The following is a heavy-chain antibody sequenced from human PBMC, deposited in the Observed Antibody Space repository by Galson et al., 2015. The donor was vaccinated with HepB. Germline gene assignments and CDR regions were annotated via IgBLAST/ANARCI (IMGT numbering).Heavy chain of an antibody. CDR2: ISYDGSNK. D-gene: IGHD2-2*01. V-gene: IGHV3-30*18. CDR1: GFTFSSYG. J-gene: IGHJ3*02. Sequence: SLRLSCAASGFTFSSYGMHWVRQAPGKGLEWVAVISYDGSNKYYADSVKGRFTISRDNSKNALYLQMNSLRAEDTAVYYCAKVVGAVVPAAIPHDAFDIWGQGTMVTVSS. CDR3: AKVVGAVVPAAIPHDAFDI.